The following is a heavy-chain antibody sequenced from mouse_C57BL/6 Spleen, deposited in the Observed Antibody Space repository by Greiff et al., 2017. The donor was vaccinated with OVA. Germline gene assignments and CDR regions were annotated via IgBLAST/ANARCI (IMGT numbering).Heavy chain of an antibody. CDR1: GYAFSSSW. Sequence: QVQLQQSGPELVKPGASVKISCKASGYAFSSSWMNWVKQRPGKGLEWIGRIYPGDGDTNYNGKFKGKATLTADKSSSTAYMQLSSLTSEDSAVYFCAKLTGTAFDYWGQGTTLTVSS. D-gene: IGHD4-1*01. V-gene: IGHV1-82*01. J-gene: IGHJ2*01. CDR3: AKLTGTAFDY. CDR2: IYPGDGDT.